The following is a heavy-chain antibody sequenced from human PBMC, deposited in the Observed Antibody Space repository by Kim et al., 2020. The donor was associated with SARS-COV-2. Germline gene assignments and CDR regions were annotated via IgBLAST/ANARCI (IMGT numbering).Heavy chain of an antibody. CDR3: ASTVYSHYYGMDV. J-gene: IGHJ6*02. D-gene: IGHD1-26*01. V-gene: IGHV3-48*03. CDR1: GFTFSSYE. CDR2: ITRSGSPI. Sequence: GGSLRLSCAASGFTFSSYEMNWVRQAPGKGLEWISYITRSGSPIYYEDSVKGRFTISRDNTKNSLYLQMNSLRAEDTAVYYCASTVYSHYYGMDVWGQGTTVTVSS.